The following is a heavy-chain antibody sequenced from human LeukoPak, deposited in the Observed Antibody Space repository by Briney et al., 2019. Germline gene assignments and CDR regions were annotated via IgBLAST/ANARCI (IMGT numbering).Heavy chain of an antibody. D-gene: IGHD3-10*01. J-gene: IGHJ4*02. CDR2: ISYDGNNK. CDR3: ARDRWVVVRDYYFDY. Sequence: PGRSLRLSCAASGFTFSSYAMHWVRQAPGKGLEWVAVISYDGNNKYYGDSVKGRFTISRDNSKNTLYLQMNSLRAEDTAVYYCARDRWVVVRDYYFDYWGQGTLVTVSS. V-gene: IGHV3-30*03. CDR1: GFTFSSYA.